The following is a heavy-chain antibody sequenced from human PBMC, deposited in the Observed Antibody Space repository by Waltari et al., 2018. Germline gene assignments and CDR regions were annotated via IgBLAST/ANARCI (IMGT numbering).Heavy chain of an antibody. Sequence: EVQLVESGGGLVQPGGSLRLPCSVSGFPFSHYWMNWVRQAPGKGLEWVAHITTDGSSKNYADSVTGRFTISRDNTKDTLYLEMNSLTAEDTAVYYCTRDAVGHMDVWGKGTTVTVS. CDR3: TRDAVGHMDV. D-gene: IGHD2-15*01. J-gene: IGHJ6*03. CDR2: ITTDGSSK. CDR1: GFPFSHYW. V-gene: IGHV3-74*01.